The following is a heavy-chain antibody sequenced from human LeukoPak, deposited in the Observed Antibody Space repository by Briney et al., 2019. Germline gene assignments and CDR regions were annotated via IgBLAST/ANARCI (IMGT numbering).Heavy chain of an antibody. CDR3: AKDDYGDYFDY. D-gene: IGHD4-17*01. CDR2: ISYDGSNK. CDR1: GFTFSSYG. V-gene: IGHV3-30*18. J-gene: IGHJ4*02. Sequence: AGGSLRLSCAASGFTFSSYGMHWVRQAPGKGLEWVAVISYDGSNKCYADSVKGRFTISRDNSKNTLYLQMNSLRAEDTAVYYCAKDDYGDYFDYWGQGTLVTVSS.